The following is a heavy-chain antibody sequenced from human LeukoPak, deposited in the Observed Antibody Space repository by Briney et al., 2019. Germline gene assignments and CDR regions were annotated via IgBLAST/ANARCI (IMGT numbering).Heavy chain of an antibody. J-gene: IGHJ4*02. CDR1: GFTFSSYG. CDR2: ISYDGSIK. Sequence: PGRSLRLSCAASGFTFSSYGMHWVRQAPGKGLEWVAVISYDGSIKYYADSVKGRFTISRDNSKNTLYLQMNSLRAEDTAVYYCARDVSWDYWGQGTLVTVSS. CDR3: ARDVSWDY. V-gene: IGHV3-30*03. D-gene: IGHD5/OR15-5a*01.